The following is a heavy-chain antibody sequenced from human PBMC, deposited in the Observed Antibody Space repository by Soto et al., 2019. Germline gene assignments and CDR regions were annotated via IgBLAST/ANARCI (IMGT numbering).Heavy chain of an antibody. Sequence: EVQLLESGGGLVQPGGSLRLSCAASGFTFSSYAMSWVRQAPGKGLEWVSAISGSGGSTYYADSVKGRFTISRDNSKNPLYLQMNSLRAEDTAVYYCAKGLQDYGAVAGYWGQGTLVTVSS. V-gene: IGHV3-23*01. J-gene: IGHJ4*02. D-gene: IGHD4-17*01. CDR1: GFTFSSYA. CDR3: AKGLQDYGAVAGY. CDR2: ISGSGGST.